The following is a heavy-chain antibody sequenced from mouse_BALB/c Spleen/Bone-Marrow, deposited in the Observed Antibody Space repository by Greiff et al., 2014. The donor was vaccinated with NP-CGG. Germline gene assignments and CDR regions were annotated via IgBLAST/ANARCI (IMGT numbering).Heavy chain of an antibody. V-gene: IGHV1S22*01. J-gene: IGHJ3*01. CDR1: GYTFTSYW. CDR2: IYPGSGST. Sequence: LQQPGSELVRPGASVKLSCKASGYTFTSYWMHWAKQRPGQGLEWIGNIYPGSGSTNYDEKFKSKATLTVDTSSSTAYMRLSSLTSEDSAVYYCTRGGVYYDYDGAWFAYWGQGTLVTVSA. D-gene: IGHD2-4*01. CDR3: TRGGVYYDYDGAWFAY.